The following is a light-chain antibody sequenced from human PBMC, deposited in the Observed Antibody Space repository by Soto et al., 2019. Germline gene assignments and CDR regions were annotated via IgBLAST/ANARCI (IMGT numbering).Light chain of an antibody. Sequence: AIQMTQSPSSLSASVGDRVTITCRASRDIGNDLGWYQQKPGKAPKHLIFAASNLQSGVPLRFSGGGSGTDFTLTISSLQADDFATYYCLQHFNFSWTFGQGTKVE. CDR1: RDIGND. CDR2: AAS. J-gene: IGKJ1*01. CDR3: LQHFNFSWT. V-gene: IGKV1-6*01.